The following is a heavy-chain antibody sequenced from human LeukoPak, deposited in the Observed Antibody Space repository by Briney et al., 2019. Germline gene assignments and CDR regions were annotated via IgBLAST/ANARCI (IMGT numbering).Heavy chain of an antibody. J-gene: IGHJ4*02. Sequence: ASVKVSSKASGYTFSNYYIHWVRQAPGQGREWMGLINPSGGSTKYAQKFQGRVTMTTDTSTSTVYMDMSSLTSEDTAVYYCARDREERWMQLPGEYWGQGTVVTVSS. D-gene: IGHD5-18*01. CDR2: INPSGGST. CDR1: GYTFSNYY. CDR3: ARDREERWMQLPGEY. V-gene: IGHV1-46*01.